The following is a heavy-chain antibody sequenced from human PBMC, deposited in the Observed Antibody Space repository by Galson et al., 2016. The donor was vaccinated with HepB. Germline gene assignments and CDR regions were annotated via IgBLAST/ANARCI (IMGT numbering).Heavy chain of an antibody. V-gene: IGHV2-5*02. CDR2: IFWDGDR. D-gene: IGHD1-14*01. CDR3: ARLAWRGFGNTGTKYLFDI. J-gene: IGHJ4*02. CDR1: GFSLTTNGVG. Sequence: PALVKPTQTLTLACTFSGFSLTTNGVGVGWIRQPPGKALEWLAVIFWDGDRHFSPSLQTRLTITKDNPKSQVVLTMTNMDPVDTATCYCARLAWRGFGNTGTKYLFDIWGQGTLVTVSA.